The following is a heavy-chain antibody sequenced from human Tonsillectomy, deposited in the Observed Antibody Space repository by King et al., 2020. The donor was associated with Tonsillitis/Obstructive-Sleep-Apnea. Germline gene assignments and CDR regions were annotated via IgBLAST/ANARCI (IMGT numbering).Heavy chain of an antibody. J-gene: IGHJ4*02. V-gene: IGHV4-34*01. CDR2: INHSGST. Sequence: VQLQQWGAGLLKPSETLSLPCAVYGGSFSGYYWSWIRQPPGKGLEWIGEINHSGSTNYNPSLKSRVTISVDTSKNQFSLKLSSVTAADTAVYYCARGDCSGGSCYWIFDYWGQGTLVTVSS. D-gene: IGHD2-15*01. CDR3: ARGDCSGGSCYWIFDY. CDR1: GGSFSGYY.